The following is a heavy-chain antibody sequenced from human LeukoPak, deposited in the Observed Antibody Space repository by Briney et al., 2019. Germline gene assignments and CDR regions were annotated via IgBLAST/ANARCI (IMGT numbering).Heavy chain of an antibody. Sequence: SETLSLTCTVSGGSISSYYWTWIRQPPGKGLEWIGYVYYSGNTDYNPSLKSRVTISIDTSKNQFSLKLSSVTAADTAVYYCASDRSGSPDYWGQGTLVTVSS. CDR2: VYYSGNT. D-gene: IGHD1-26*01. CDR3: ASDRSGSPDY. CDR1: GGSISSYY. V-gene: IGHV4-59*08. J-gene: IGHJ4*02.